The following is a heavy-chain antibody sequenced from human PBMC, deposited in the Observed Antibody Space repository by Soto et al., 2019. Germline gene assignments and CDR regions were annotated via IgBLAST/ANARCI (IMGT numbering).Heavy chain of an antibody. V-gene: IGHV3-23*01. CDR1: GFSLSSYA. CDR2: ITGASRGI. D-gene: IGHD6-19*01. CDR3: AKTNPSRTRSGWNDWFDP. Sequence: EVQLLESGGGLVQPGGSLRLSCAASGFSLSSYAMTWVRQAPGKGLDWVSTITGASRGIYYADSVAGRFIISRDNSKNTLCLHMDNLRAEDTAVYFCAKTNPSRTRSGWNDWFDPWGQGTLVTVAS. J-gene: IGHJ5*02.